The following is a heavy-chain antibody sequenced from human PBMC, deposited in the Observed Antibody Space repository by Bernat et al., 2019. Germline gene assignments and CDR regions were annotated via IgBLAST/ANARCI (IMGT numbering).Heavy chain of an antibody. CDR2: IYYSGST. J-gene: IGHJ6*02. D-gene: IGHD4-17*01. V-gene: IGHV4-30-4*01. CDR1: VGSISSGDYY. CDR3: ARDRAVTPPIYYYYGMDV. Sequence: QVQLQESGPGLVKPSQTLSLTCTVSVGSISSGDYYWSWIRQPPGKGLEWIGYIYYSGSTYYNPSLKSRVTISVDTSKNQFSLKLSSVTAADTAVYYCARDRAVTPPIYYYYGMDVWGQGTTVTVSS.